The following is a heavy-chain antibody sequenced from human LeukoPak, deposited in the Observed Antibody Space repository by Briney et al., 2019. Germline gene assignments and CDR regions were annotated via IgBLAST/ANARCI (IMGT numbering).Heavy chain of an antibody. Sequence: PGGSLRLSCAASGFNFSSYSLNWVRQAPGKGLEWFSYITSSSGTMYYADSVKGRFIISRDNAKNSLYLHMNSLRAEHTAVYYCARSSLLYTFYFMDVWGKGTTVTV. D-gene: IGHD6-13*01. J-gene: IGHJ6*03. CDR3: ARSSLLYTFYFMDV. V-gene: IGHV3-48*01. CDR1: GFNFSSYS. CDR2: ITSSSGTM.